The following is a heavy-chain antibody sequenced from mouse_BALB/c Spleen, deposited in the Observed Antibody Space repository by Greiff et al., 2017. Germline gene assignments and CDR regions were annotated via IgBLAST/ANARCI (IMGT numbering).Heavy chain of an antibody. Sequence: QVQLQQSGPGLVQPSQSLSITCTVSGFSLTSYGVHWVRQSPGKGLEWLGVIWSGGSTDYNAAFISRLSITKDNSKSQVFFKMNSLQADDTAIYYCARMGGYDGDWYFDVWGAGTTVTVSS. J-gene: IGHJ1*01. CDR1: GFSLTSYG. CDR2: IWSGGST. D-gene: IGHD2-2*01. CDR3: ARMGGYDGDWYFDV. V-gene: IGHV2-4-1*01.